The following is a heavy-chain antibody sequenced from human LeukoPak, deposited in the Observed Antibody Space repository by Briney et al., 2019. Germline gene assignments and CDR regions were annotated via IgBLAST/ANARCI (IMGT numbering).Heavy chain of an antibody. CDR3: AKISVVTTPDSDY. CDR1: GFTFSNYG. V-gene: IGHV3-30*02. Sequence: GGSLRLSCAASGFTFSNYGMHWVRQAPGKGLEWVGFIRYDGRNKYYADFVKGRFTISRDNSKNTLYLQMNILRAEDTALYYCAKISVVTTPDSDYWGQGTLVTVSS. CDR2: IRYDGRNK. D-gene: IGHD4-17*01. J-gene: IGHJ4*02.